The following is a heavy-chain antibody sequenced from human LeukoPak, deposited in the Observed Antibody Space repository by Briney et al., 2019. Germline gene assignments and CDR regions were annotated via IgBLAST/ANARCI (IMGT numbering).Heavy chain of an antibody. CDR3: ARLAHYDSSSGYLLDY. CDR2: IYPGDSDT. V-gene: IGHV5-51*01. J-gene: IGHJ4*02. Sequence: GESLKISCKSSGYSLTSYWIGWVRQMPGKGLEWMGIIYPGDSDTRYSLSFQGQVTISADKSISTAYLQWSSLKASDTAMYYCARLAHYDSSSGYLLDYWGQGTLVTDSS. CDR1: GYSLTSYW. D-gene: IGHD3-22*01.